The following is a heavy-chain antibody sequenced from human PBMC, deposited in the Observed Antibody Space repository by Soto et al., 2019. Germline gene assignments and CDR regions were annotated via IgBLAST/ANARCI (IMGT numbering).Heavy chain of an antibody. J-gene: IGHJ3*02. CDR1: GGSLTGYY. D-gene: IGHD6-19*01. V-gene: IGHV4-34*01. CDR3: ARSREQWLVDAFDI. CDR2: INPTGSP. Sequence: SETLSLTCVVYGGSLTGYYWSWIRQPPGRGLEWIGEINPTGSPKYNPSLMSRVTISVDTSKNQFSMKLSSVTAADTAVFYCARSREQWLVDAFDIWGQGTMVPVSS.